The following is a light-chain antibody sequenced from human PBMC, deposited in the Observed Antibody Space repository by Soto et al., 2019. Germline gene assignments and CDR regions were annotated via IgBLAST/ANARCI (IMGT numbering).Light chain of an antibody. CDR1: TGDVTSGRS. V-gene: IGLV7-46*01. CDR2: ETT. CDR3: LLSFPGARRI. Sequence: QAVVTQEPSRTMSPGGTVTLRRSSSTGDVTSGRSPYWFQKKPGQAPRTLIYETTKKHSWTPARFSGSLLGGQAALTLSGAEPEDEADYFFLLSFPGARRIFGGGTKLTVL. J-gene: IGLJ2*01.